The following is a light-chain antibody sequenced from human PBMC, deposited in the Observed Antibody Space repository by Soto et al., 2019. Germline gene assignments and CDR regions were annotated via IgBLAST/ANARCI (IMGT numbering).Light chain of an antibody. CDR1: QDIRNY. CDR3: QQYDNLPS. Sequence: QMPRSPSSLSASLACRFTVTGRASQDIRNYLDWYQKPPGKAPRLLIYGASNWNIGVPSRLSGSGSGTDFSLTITSLQSEDIAAYYCQQYDNLPSFGGGTKVDIK. CDR2: GAS. V-gene: IGKV1-33*01. J-gene: IGKJ4*01.